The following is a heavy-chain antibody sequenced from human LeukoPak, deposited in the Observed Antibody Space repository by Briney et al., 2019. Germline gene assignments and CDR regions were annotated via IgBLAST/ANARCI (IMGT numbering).Heavy chain of an antibody. CDR2: ISYDGSNK. J-gene: IGHJ6*02. Sequence: GGSLRLSCAASGFTFGSYGMHWVRQAPGKGLEWVAVISYDGSNKYYADSVKGRFTISRDNSKNTLYLQMNSLRAEDTAVYYCAKDFYYYGMDVWGQGTTVTVSS. CDR1: GFTFGSYG. V-gene: IGHV3-30*18. CDR3: AKDFYYYGMDV.